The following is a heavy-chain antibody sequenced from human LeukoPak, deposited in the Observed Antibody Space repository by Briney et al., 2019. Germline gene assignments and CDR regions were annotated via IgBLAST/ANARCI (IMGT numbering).Heavy chain of an antibody. J-gene: IGHJ6*03. CDR3: ARAVDTAMAGYYYYMDV. D-gene: IGHD5-18*01. CDR1: GYTFTSYD. Sequence: ASVKVSCKASGYTFTSYDINWVRQATGQGLEWMGWMNPNSGNTGYAQKFQGRVTMTRNTSISTAYMELSSLRSEDTAVYYCARAVDTAMAGYYYYMDVWGKGTTVTVSS. CDR2: MNPNSGNT. V-gene: IGHV1-8*01.